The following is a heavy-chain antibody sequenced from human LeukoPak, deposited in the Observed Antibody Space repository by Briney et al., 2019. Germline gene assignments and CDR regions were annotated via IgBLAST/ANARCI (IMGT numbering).Heavy chain of an antibody. CDR2: ISSSSSTI. D-gene: IGHD6-19*01. J-gene: IGHJ4*02. CDR3: ARDGAYSSGWIFDY. Sequence: PGGSLRLSCAASGFTFSSYSMNWVRQAPGKGLEWVSYISSSSSTIYYADSVKGRFTISRDNAKNSLYLQMNSLRAEDTAVYYCARDGAYSSGWIFDYWGQGTLVTVSS. CDR1: GFTFSSYS. V-gene: IGHV3-48*04.